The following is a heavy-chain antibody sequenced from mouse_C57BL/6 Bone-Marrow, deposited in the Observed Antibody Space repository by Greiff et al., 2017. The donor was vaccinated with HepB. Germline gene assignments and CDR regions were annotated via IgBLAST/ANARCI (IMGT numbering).Heavy chain of an antibody. J-gene: IGHJ3*01. CDR3: ARSDYYGSLAWFAY. D-gene: IGHD1-1*01. CDR1: GYTFTSYW. CDR2: IDPNSGGT. Sequence: QVQLQQPGAELVKPGASVKLSCKASGYTFTSYWMHWVKQRPGRGLEWIGRIDPNSGGTKYNEKLKSKATLTVAKPSSTAYMQLSSLTSEDTAVYYCARSDYYGSLAWFAYWGQGTLVTVSA. V-gene: IGHV1-72*01.